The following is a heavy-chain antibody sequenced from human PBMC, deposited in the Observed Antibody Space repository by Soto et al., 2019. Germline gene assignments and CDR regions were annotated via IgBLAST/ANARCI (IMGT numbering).Heavy chain of an antibody. D-gene: IGHD4-17*01. CDR2: ISGSGGST. V-gene: IGHV3-23*01. Sequence: GGSLILSCGASGFTFSSYSMSWVRQAPGKGLEWVSAISGSGGSTYYADSVKGRFTISRDNSKNTLYLQMDSLRAEDTAVYYCAKDQDAEGDYFVFHFDYWGQGTLVTVSS. CDR1: GFTFSSYS. CDR3: AKDQDAEGDYFVFHFDY. J-gene: IGHJ4*02.